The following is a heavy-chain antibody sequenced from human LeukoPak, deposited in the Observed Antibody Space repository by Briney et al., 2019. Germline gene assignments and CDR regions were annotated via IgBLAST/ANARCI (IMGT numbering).Heavy chain of an antibody. Sequence: SETLSLTCTVSGGSISSYYWSWIRQPPRKGLEWIGYIYYSGSTNYNPSLKSRVTISVDTSKNQFSLKLSSVTAADTAVYYCARDLNYYDSSGYYPDYWGQGTLVTVSS. V-gene: IGHV4-59*12. CDR1: GGSISSYY. CDR2: IYYSGST. J-gene: IGHJ4*02. D-gene: IGHD3-22*01. CDR3: ARDLNYYDSSGYYPDY.